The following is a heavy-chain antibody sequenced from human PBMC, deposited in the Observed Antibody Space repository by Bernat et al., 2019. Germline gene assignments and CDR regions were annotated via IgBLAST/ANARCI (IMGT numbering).Heavy chain of an antibody. J-gene: IGHJ4*02. Sequence: EVQLLESGGGLVQPVGSLRLSCAASGFIFSSYAMSWVRQPPGKGLEWVSGISGRGRSTCYADSRKGRFTISRDNSKNTLYLQMNSLRAEDTAVYYCAKDLAYGSENYFDYWGQGTLVTVSS. D-gene: IGHD3-10*01. CDR1: GFIFSSYA. CDR3: AKDLAYGSENYFDY. V-gene: IGHV3-23*01. CDR2: ISGRGRST.